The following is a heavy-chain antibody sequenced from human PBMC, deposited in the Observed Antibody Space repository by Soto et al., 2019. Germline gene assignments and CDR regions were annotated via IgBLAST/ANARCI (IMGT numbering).Heavy chain of an antibody. Sequence: TLSLTCAVSGGSISSYYWSWIRQPPGKGLEWIGYMYNTGSTIYNPSLKSRVTISVDTSKNQFSLKLNSVTAADTAVYYCARDLWGYCGADCYPLDVWGQGTTVTVSS. CDR2: MYNTGST. V-gene: IGHV4-59*01. D-gene: IGHD2-21*02. CDR1: GGSISSYY. CDR3: ARDLWGYCGADCYPLDV. J-gene: IGHJ6*02.